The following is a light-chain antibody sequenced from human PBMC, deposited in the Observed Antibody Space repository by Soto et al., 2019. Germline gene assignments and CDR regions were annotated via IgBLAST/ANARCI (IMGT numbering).Light chain of an antibody. V-gene: IGLV2-14*01. Sequence: QSALTQPASVSGSPGQSITISCTGTSGDIGSYNRVSWYQQHPGKAPKLIIYEVTDRPSGVSNRFSGSKSGNTASLTISGLQAEDKAEYYCSSYTNSNTRACVFGTGTKVTVL. CDR3: SSYTNSNTRACV. CDR2: EVT. CDR1: SGDIGSYNR. J-gene: IGLJ1*01.